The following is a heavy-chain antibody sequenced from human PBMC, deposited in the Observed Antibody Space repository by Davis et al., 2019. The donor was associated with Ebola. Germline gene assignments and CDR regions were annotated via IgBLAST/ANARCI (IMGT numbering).Heavy chain of an antibody. D-gene: IGHD3-22*01. J-gene: IGHJ6*02. V-gene: IGHV1-69*06. Sequence: AASVKVSCKASGGTFSSYAISWVRQAPGQGLEWMGGIIPIFGTTNYAQKFQGRVTITADKSTSTAYMELSSLRSEDTAVYYCARDLNYYDSSGYYYHYGMDVWGQGTTVTVSS. CDR3: ARDLNYYDSSGYYYHYGMDV. CDR1: GGTFSSYA. CDR2: IIPIFGTT.